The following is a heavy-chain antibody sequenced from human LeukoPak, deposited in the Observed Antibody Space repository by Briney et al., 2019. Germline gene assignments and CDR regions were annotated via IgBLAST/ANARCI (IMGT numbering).Heavy chain of an antibody. CDR1: GFTFSNFA. CDR3: ARDKRSGEYHFGWGPFDM. D-gene: IGHD3-10*01. J-gene: IGHJ3*02. Sequence: GGSLRLSCEVSGFTFSNFAMNWVRQAPGEGLEWVSSISSIARRALYGDSVRGRFTISRLHAENTLYLQMNNLRDDENCIRYCARDKRSGEYHFGWGPFDMCGQGTMVTVSS. CDR2: ISSIARRA. V-gene: IGHV3-23*01.